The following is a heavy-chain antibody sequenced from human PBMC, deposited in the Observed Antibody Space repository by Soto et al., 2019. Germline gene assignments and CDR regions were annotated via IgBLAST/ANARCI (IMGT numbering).Heavy chain of an antibody. D-gene: IGHD3-3*01. CDR1: GFSFSTYA. Sequence: HPGGSLRLSCAASGFSFSTYAMHWVRQTPGKGLEWVAVISYDGDHKYYTDSVKGRFTISRDNSKNTLYLLMNSLRAEDTAVYYCARDKRDLRFLEWSYYFDYWGQGT. V-gene: IGHV3-30-3*01. CDR3: ARDKRDLRFLEWSYYFDY. J-gene: IGHJ4*02. CDR2: ISYDGDHK.